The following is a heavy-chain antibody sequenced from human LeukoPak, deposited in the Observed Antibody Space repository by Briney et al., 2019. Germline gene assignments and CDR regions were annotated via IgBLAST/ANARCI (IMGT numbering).Heavy chain of an antibody. CDR1: GGSISSDHYY. D-gene: IGHD1-26*01. Sequence: SETLSLTCTVSGGSISSDHYYWGWIRQPPGKGLEWIGSIYYSGNSYYNPSLQSRVTMSVDTSKNQFSLKVSSVTAADTAVYYCAGPAGTYWYFDLWGRGTLVTVSS. CDR2: IYYSGNS. J-gene: IGHJ2*01. CDR3: AGPAGTYWYFDL. V-gene: IGHV4-39*07.